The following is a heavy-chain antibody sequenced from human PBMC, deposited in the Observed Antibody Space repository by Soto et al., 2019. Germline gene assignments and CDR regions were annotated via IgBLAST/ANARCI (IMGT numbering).Heavy chain of an antibody. D-gene: IGHD2-2*01. Sequence: PGESLKISCRGSGYSFTSYWIGWVRQMPGKGLEWMGIIYPGDSDTRYSPSFQGQVTISADKSISTAYLQWSSLKASDTAMYYCARLGDCSSTSCYHIYKYYYGMDVWGQGTTVTVSS. J-gene: IGHJ6*02. V-gene: IGHV5-51*01. CDR2: IYPGDSDT. CDR1: GYSFTSYW. CDR3: ARLGDCSSTSCYHIYKYYYGMDV.